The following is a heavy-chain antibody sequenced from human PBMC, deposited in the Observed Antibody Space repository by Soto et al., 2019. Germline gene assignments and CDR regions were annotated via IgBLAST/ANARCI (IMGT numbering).Heavy chain of an antibody. CDR1: GGSINSGGYY. CDR2: IYYSGST. D-gene: IGHD3-16*01. V-gene: IGHV4-31*03. CDR3: ARGPLLGLCMDV. Sequence: PSETLSLTCSVSGGSINSGGYYWSWFRQHPGKGLEWIGYIYYSGSTYYNPSLKSRLTISLDTSKNQFSLKLSSVTAADTAVYNCARGPLLGLCMDVWGQGTTVTVSS. J-gene: IGHJ6*02.